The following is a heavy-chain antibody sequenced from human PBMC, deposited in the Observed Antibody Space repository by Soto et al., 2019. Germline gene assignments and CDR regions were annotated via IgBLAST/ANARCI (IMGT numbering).Heavy chain of an antibody. CDR3: ARHFSVDYFDY. J-gene: IGHJ4*02. V-gene: IGHV4-34*01. Sequence: SETLSLTCAVYGGSFSGYYRSWIRQPPGKGLEWIGEINHSGSTNYNPSLKSRVTISVDTSKNQFSLKLSSVTAADTAVYYCARHFSVDYFDYWGQGALVTVSS. CDR2: INHSGST. CDR1: GGSFSGYY.